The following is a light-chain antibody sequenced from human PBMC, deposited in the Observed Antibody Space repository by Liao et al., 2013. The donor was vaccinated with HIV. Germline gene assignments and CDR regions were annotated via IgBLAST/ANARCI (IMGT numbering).Light chain of an antibody. CDR1: ELGDKY. CDR3: QTWDSRTIV. Sequence: SYELTQPPSVSVSPGQTATITCSGDELGDKYAYWYRQKPGQSPFLVIYQDNQRPSGIPERFSGSNSGDTATLTISGTQAIDEADYYCQTWDSRTIVFGGGTKLTVL. J-gene: IGLJ2*01. CDR2: QDN. V-gene: IGLV3-1*01.